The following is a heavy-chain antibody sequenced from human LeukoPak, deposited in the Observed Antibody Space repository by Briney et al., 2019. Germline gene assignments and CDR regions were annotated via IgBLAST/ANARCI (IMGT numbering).Heavy chain of an antibody. D-gene: IGHD5-12*01. CDR2: INHSGST. CDR3: AGIYGRGAFDI. CDR1: GGSFSGYY. V-gene: IGHV4-34*01. Sequence: SETLSLTCAVYGGSFSGYYWSWIRQTPGKGLEWIGEINHSGSTNYNPSLKSRVTISVDTSKNQFSLKLSSVTAADTAVYYCAGIYGRGAFDIWGQGTMVTVSS. J-gene: IGHJ3*02.